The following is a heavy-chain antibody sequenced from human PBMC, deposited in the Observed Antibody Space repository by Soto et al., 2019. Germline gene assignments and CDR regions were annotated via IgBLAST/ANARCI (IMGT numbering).Heavy chain of an antibody. CDR3: AGLRGYSYGYYYYYGMDV. D-gene: IGHD5-18*01. V-gene: IGHV1-8*02. Sequence: GASVKVSCKASGGTFSSYAISWVRQAPGQGLEWMGWMNPNSGNTGYAQKFQGRVTMTRNTSISTAYMELSSLRSEDTAVYYCAGLRGYSYGYYYYYGMDVWGQGTTVTVSS. J-gene: IGHJ6*02. CDR1: GGTFSSYA. CDR2: MNPNSGNT.